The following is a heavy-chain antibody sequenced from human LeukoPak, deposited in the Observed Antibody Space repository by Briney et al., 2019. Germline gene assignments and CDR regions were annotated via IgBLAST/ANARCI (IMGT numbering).Heavy chain of an antibody. V-gene: IGHV1-2*02. CDR1: GGTFSSYA. CDR3: ARDQRDTYSPSDY. J-gene: IGHJ4*02. Sequence: ASVKVSCKASGGTFSSYAISWVRQAPGQGLEWMGWINPNSGGTNYAQKFQGRVTMTRDTSISTAYMELSRLRSDDTAVYYCARDQRDTYSPSDYWGQGTLVTVSS. D-gene: IGHD5-18*01. CDR2: INPNSGGT.